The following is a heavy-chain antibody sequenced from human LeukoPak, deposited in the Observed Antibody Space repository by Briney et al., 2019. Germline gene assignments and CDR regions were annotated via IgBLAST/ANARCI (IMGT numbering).Heavy chain of an antibody. V-gene: IGHV4-4*02. CDR2: VNLQGST. J-gene: IGHJ4*02. Sequence: PSETLSLTCGVSGGSITSTNYWTWVRQPPGKGLEWIGEVNLQGSTNYNPSLMGRVAISVDMSENHISLQLTSVTAADTAVYYCARDLRGAVAGVWGQGTLVTVSS. D-gene: IGHD6-19*01. CDR3: ARDLRGAVAGV. CDR1: GGSITSTNY.